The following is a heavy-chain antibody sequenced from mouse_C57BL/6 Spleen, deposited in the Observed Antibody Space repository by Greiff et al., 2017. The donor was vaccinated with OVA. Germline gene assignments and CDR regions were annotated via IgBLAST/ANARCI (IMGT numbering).Heavy chain of an antibody. CDR3: VSGDYGSSYLYY. Sequence: EVQLVESGGGLVKPGGSLKLSCAASGFTFSDSGMHWVRQAPEKGLEWVAYISSGSGTIYYADTVKGRFTISGDTATNTPFLQMTSLRSEDTAMYYFVSGDYGSSYLYYWGQGTTPTGSS. J-gene: IGHJ2*01. D-gene: IGHD1-1*01. CDR2: ISSGSGTI. CDR1: GFTFSDSG. V-gene: IGHV5-17*01.